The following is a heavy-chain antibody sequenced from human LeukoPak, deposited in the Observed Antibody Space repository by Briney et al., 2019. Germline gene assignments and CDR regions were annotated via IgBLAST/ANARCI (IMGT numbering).Heavy chain of an antibody. Sequence: KSGGSLRLSCAASGFTFSNAWMSWVHQAPGKGLEWVGRIKSKTDGGTTDYATPVKGRFTISRDDSKNTLYLQMNSLKTEDTAVYYCTTGPGTAMITKWGQGTMVTVSS. CDR2: IKSKTDGGTT. CDR3: TTGPGTAMITK. D-gene: IGHD5-18*01. V-gene: IGHV3-15*01. J-gene: IGHJ3*01. CDR1: GFTFSNAW.